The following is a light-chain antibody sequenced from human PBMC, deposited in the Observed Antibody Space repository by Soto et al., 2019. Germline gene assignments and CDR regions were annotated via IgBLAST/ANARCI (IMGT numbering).Light chain of an antibody. J-gene: IGKJ3*01. CDR3: QQRSNGPPFT. Sequence: EIAWAPSPDNQHWSPRERAPLXSRPSQSVGSYLAWYQQTPGQAPRLLIYDTSNRATGIPARFSGSGSGTDFTLTISSLEPEDFAIYYCQQRSNGPPFTFGPGTKVD. V-gene: IGKV3-11*01. CDR1: QSVGSY. CDR2: DTS.